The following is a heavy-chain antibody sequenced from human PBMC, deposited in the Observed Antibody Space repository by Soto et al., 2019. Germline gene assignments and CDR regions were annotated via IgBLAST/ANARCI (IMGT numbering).Heavy chain of an antibody. CDR3: ARSQGSSTSLEIYYYYYYGMDV. V-gene: IGHV1-69*01. Sequence: QVQLVQSGAEVKKPGSSVKVSCKASGGTFSSYAISWVRQAPGQGLEWMGGIIPISGTANYAQKFQGRVTITATQSTRPAYMELSSLRSEDTAVYYCARSQGSSTSLEIYYYYYYGMDVWGQGTTVTVSS. CDR1: GGTFSSYA. J-gene: IGHJ6*02. CDR2: IIPISGTA. D-gene: IGHD2-2*01.